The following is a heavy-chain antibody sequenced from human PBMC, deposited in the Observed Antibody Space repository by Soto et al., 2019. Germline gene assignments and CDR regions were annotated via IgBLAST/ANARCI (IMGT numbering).Heavy chain of an antibody. CDR3: ARDLLRYFHWLFNAFDI. CDR2: ISAYNGNT. D-gene: IGHD3-9*01. V-gene: IGHV1-18*01. CDR1: GYTFTSYG. J-gene: IGHJ3*02. Sequence: QVQLVQSGAEVKKPGASVKVSCKASGYTFTSYGISWVRQAPGQGLEWMGWISAYNGNTNYAQKLQGRVTMTTDTSTSTDYRELRSLRADDTAVYYCARDLLRYFHWLFNAFDIWGQGTMVNVSS.